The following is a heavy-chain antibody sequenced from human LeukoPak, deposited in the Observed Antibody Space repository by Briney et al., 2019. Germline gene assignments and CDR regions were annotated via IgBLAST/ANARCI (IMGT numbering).Heavy chain of an antibody. CDR3: ATPSRLGELSSVDAFDI. D-gene: IGHD3-16*02. CDR2: IIPIFGTA. Sequence: SVKVSCKASGGTFSSYAISWVRQAPGQGLEWMGGIIPIFGTANYAQKFQGRVTITTDESTSTAYMELSSLRSEDTAVYYCATPSRLGELSSVDAFDIWGQGTMVTVSS. J-gene: IGHJ3*02. V-gene: IGHV1-69*05. CDR1: GGTFSSYA.